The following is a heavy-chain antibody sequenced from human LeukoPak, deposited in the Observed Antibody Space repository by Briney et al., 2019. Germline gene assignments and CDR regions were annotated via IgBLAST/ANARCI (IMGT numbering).Heavy chain of an antibody. CDR1: GFTFSSYA. D-gene: IGHD6-13*01. J-gene: IGHJ6*02. CDR2: ISGSGGST. V-gene: IGHV3-23*01. Sequence: GGSLRLSCAASGFTFSSYAMSWVRQAPGKGLEWVSAISGSGGSTYYADSVRGRFTISRDNSKNTLYLQMNSLRAEDTAVYYCAKGLSLYSSKKPWTCNYGMDVWGQGTTVTVSS. CDR3: AKGLSLYSSKKPWTCNYGMDV.